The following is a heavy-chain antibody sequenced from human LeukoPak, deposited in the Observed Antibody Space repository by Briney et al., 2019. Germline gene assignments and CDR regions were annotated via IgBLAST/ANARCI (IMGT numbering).Heavy chain of an antibody. J-gene: IGHJ6*03. CDR2: INSDGSST. CDR3: ARDPQDYYYMDV. V-gene: IGHV3-74*01. CDR1: GVTFSNYW. Sequence: GGSLRLSCAASGVTFSNYWMHWVRQAPGKGLVWVSRINSDGSSTTYADSVKGRFTISRDNAKNTLYLQMNSLRAEDTAVYYCARDPQDYYYMDVWGKGTTVTVSS.